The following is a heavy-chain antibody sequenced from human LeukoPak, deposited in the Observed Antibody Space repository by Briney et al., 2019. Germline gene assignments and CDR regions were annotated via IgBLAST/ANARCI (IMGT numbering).Heavy chain of an antibody. J-gene: IGHJ4*02. D-gene: IGHD1-1*01. V-gene: IGHV3-9*01. CDR1: GFTFDDYA. CDR3: ARSQEGTIDY. Sequence: GGSLRLSCAASGFTFDDYAMHWVRQAPGKGLEWVSGISWNSGSIGYADSVKGRFTISRDNAKNSLYLQMNSLRAEDTAVYYCARSQEGTIDYWGQGTLVTVSS. CDR2: ISWNSGSI.